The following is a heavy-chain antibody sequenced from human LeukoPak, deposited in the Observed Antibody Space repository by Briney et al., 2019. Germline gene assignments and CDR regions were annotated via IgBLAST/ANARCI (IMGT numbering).Heavy chain of an antibody. CDR3: AREVVEGGYFDY. CDR1: GGSFSGYY. J-gene: IGHJ4*02. D-gene: IGHD3-22*01. V-gene: IGHV4-34*01. Sequence: SETLPLTCAVYGGSFSGYYWSWIRQPPGKGLEWIGEINHSGSINYNPSLKSRVTISVDTSKNQFSLKLSSVTAADTAVYYCAREVVEGGYFDYWGQGTLVTVSS. CDR2: INHSGSI.